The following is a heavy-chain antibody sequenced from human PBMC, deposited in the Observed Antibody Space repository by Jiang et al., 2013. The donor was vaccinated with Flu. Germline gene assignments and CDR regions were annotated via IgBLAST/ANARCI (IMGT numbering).Heavy chain of an antibody. V-gene: IGHV2-70*11. CDR3: ARIVTRRVVPAAMDVKVGYYYGMDV. CDR2: IDWDDDK. Sequence: KPTQTLTLTCTFSGFSLSTSGMCVSWIRQPPGKALEWLARIDWDDDKYYSTSLKTRLTISKDTSKNQVVLTMTNMDPVDTATYYCARIVTRRVVPAAMDVKVGYYYGMDVWGKGTTVTVSS. J-gene: IGHJ6*04. D-gene: IGHD2-2*01. CDR1: GFSLSTSGMC.